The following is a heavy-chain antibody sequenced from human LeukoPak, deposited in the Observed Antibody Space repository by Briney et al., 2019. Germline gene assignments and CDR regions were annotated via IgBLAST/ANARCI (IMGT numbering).Heavy chain of an antibody. CDR2: ISSSSSYI. Sequence: GGSLRLSCAASGFTFSSYSMNWVRQAPGKGLEWVSSISSSSSYIYYADSVKGRFTISRDNAKNSLYLQMNSLRAEDTAVYYCARDRVVVTAIKGGTNLGWFDPWGQGTLVTVSS. D-gene: IGHD2-21*02. CDR3: ARDRVVVTAIKGGTNLGWFDP. J-gene: IGHJ5*02. V-gene: IGHV3-21*04. CDR1: GFTFSSYS.